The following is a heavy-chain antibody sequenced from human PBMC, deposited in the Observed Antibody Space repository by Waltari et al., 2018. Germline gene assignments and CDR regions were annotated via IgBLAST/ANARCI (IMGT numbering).Heavy chain of an antibody. CDR2: IIPIFGTA. Sequence: QVQLVQSGAEVKKHGSSVKVSCKASGGTFSSYAISWVRQAPGPGLEWMGGIIPIFGTANYAQKFQGRVTITADESTSTAYMELSSLRSEDTAVYYCARPAGRGVIDYYYYGMDVWGQGTTVTVSS. CDR3: ARPAGRGVIDYYYYGMDV. CDR1: GGTFSSYA. J-gene: IGHJ6*02. V-gene: IGHV1-69*01. D-gene: IGHD3-10*01.